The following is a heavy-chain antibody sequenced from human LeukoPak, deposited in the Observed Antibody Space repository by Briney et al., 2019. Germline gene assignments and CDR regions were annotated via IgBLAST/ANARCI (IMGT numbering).Heavy chain of an antibody. V-gene: IGHV1-8*03. CDR1: GYTFTSYD. CDR2: MNPNSGNT. J-gene: IGHJ4*02. CDR3: ARVFYDSSGYYYEFIDY. D-gene: IGHD3-22*01. Sequence: PSASVKVSCKASGYTFTSYDINWVRQATGQGLEWMGWMNPNSGNTGYAQKFQGRVTITRNTSISTAYMELSSLRSEDTAVYYCARVFYDSSGYYYEFIDYWGQGTLVTVSS.